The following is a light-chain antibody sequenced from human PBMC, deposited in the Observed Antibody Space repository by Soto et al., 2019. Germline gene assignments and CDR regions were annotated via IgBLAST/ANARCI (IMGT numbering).Light chain of an antibody. Sequence: SYELTQPPSVSVAPGKTARITCGGNNIGSKSGHWYQQKLGQAPVLVIYYDSDRASGIPERFSGSNSGNTATLTISRVEAGDEAYYYCLVWDSSSDSYVFGTGTKLTVL. V-gene: IGLV3-21*04. J-gene: IGLJ1*01. CDR3: LVWDSSSDSYV. CDR1: NIGSKS. CDR2: YDS.